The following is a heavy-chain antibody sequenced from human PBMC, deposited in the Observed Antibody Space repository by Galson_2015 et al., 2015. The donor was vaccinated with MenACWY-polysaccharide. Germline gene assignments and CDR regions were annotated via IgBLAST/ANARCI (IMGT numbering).Heavy chain of an antibody. Sequence: SVKVSCKASGYTFTGYYMHWVRQAPGQGLEWMGWINPNSGGTNYAQKFQGRVTMTRDTSISTAYMELSRLRSDDTAVYYCARVSGFGEFPFDYWGQGTLVTVSS. V-gene: IGHV1-2*02. J-gene: IGHJ4*02. CDR1: GYTFTGYY. D-gene: IGHD3-10*01. CDR3: ARVSGFGEFPFDY. CDR2: INPNSGGT.